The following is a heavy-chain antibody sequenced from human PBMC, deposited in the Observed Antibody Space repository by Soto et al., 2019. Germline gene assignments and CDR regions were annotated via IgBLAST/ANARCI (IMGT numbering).Heavy chain of an antibody. Sequence: QVQLVESGGGEVQPGRSLRLSCVASGFTFSSYGVHWVRQAPGKGLEWVVVISYDGSNKYYADSVKGRFTISRDNSKNTLYLQMNSLRAEDTAVYYCAKSSRYDSSPYSRGYSDGLDVWGQGTTVTVSS. CDR2: ISYDGSNK. J-gene: IGHJ6*02. D-gene: IGHD3-22*01. CDR3: AKSSRYDSSPYSRGYSDGLDV. V-gene: IGHV3-30*18. CDR1: GFTFSSYG.